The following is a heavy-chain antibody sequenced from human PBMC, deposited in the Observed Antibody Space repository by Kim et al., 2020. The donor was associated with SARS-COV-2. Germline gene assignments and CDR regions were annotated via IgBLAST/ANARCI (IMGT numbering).Heavy chain of an antibody. CDR2: IYYSGST. D-gene: IGHD6-19*01. CDR3: ARETVAGPRGNYYYGMDV. Sequence: SETLSLTCTVSGGSISSGGYYWSWIRQHPGKGLEWIGYIYYSGSTYYNPSLKSRVTISVDTSKNQFSLKLSSVTAADTAVYYCARETVAGPRGNYYYGMDVWGQGTTVTVSS. J-gene: IGHJ6*02. V-gene: IGHV4-31*03. CDR1: GGSISSGGYY.